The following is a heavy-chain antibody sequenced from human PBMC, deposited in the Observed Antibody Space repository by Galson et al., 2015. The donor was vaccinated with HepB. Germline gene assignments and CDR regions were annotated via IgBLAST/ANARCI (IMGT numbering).Heavy chain of an antibody. CDR1: GFTFGSYW. D-gene: IGHD3-22*01. V-gene: IGHV3-7*03. CDR2: IKQGGSEK. CDR3: ARRGGRYYYDTSEYPHAFDY. Sequence: SLRLSCAASGFTFGSYWMSWVRQAPGKGLEWVANIKQGGSEKSYVVSVKGRFTISSDNAKNSLYLQISSLRAEDTAIYYCARRGGRYYYDTSEYPHAFDYWGQGTLVTVSS. J-gene: IGHJ4*02.